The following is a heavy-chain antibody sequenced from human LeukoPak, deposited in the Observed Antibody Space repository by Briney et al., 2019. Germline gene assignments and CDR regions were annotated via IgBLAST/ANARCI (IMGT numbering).Heavy chain of an antibody. CDR3: ARGRPTNLNGIY. J-gene: IGHJ4*02. Sequence: GASVKVSCKASGGTFSSYTINWVRQATGQGFEWMGWMNPGSGNTDYAQKFQGRLSMTWDTSTNTAYMELSSLRSEDTAVYYCARGRPTNLNGIYWGQGTLVTVSS. V-gene: IGHV1-8*02. CDR2: MNPGSGNT. CDR1: GGTFSSYT. D-gene: IGHD1-1*01.